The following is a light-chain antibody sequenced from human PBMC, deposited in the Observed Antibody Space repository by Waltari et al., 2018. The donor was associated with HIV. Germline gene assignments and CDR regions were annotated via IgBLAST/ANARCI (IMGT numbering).Light chain of an antibody. J-gene: IGKJ5*01. CDR1: QTVLYSSNNKNY. CDR2: WAS. V-gene: IGKV4-1*01. Sequence: DIVMTQSPDSLAVSLGERATINCKSSQTVLYSSNNKNYLAWYQQKHGQPPKLLIYWASTRESRVPDRFSGSGSGADFTLTISSLQSEDVAVYYCQQYYSTPPTFGQGTRLEIK. CDR3: QQYYSTPPT.